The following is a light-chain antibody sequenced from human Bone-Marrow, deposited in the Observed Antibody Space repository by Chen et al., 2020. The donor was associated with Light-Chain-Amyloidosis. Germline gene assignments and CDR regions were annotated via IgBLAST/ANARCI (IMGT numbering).Light chain of an antibody. CDR2: RDT. V-gene: IGLV3-25*03. Sequence: SSQLTQPPSLSVSPAQTASLTCSGDDLPTKYAYWYQQKPGQDPVLVIHRDTERPSGISERFSCSSSGTTATLTISGVQAEDEADYHCQSADSSGTYEVIFGGGTKLTVL. CDR1: DLPTKY. J-gene: IGLJ2*01. CDR3: QSADSSGTYEVI.